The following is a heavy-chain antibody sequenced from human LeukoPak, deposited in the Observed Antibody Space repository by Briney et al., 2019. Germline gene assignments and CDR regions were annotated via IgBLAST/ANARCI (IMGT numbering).Heavy chain of an antibody. CDR3: ARRAWYYDGSGYNWYFDL. CDR2: IYYSGST. J-gene: IGHJ2*01. D-gene: IGHD3-22*01. V-gene: IGHV4-59*08. Sequence: SETLSLTCTVSGGSISSNYWSWIRQPPGKGLEWIGYIYYSGSTNYNPSLKGRVTISVDTSKNQFSLKLSSVTAADTAVYYCARRAWYYDGSGYNWYFDLWGRGTLVTVSS. CDR1: GGSISSNY.